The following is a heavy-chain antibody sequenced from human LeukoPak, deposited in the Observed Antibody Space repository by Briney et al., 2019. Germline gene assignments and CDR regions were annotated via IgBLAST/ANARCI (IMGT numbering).Heavy chain of an antibody. CDR1: GGSISSSSYY. CDR2: IYYSGST. D-gene: IGHD2-2*01. V-gene: IGHV4-39*01. Sequence: SETLSLTCTVSGGSISSSSYYWGWIRQPPGKGLEWIGIIYYSGSTYYNPSLRSRLTISVDTSKNQFSLKLSSVTATDTAVYYCARRGYCSSTSCYEYWFDPWGQGTLVTVSS. CDR3: ARRGYCSSTSCYEYWFDP. J-gene: IGHJ5*02.